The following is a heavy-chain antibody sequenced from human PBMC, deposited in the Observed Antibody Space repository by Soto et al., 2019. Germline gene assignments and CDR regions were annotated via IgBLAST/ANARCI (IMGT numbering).Heavy chain of an antibody. D-gene: IGHD1-26*01. CDR3: ARDRWELLNWYFDL. CDR2: IYHSGST. V-gene: IGHV4-4*02. CDR1: GGSISSSSW. J-gene: IGHJ2*01. Sequence: QVHLQESGPGLVKPSGTLSLTCAVSGGSISSSSWWSWVRQPPGKGLEWIGEIYHSGSTNYNPSLQSRVTISVDKSKNQFSLKLRSVTAADTAVYYCARDRWELLNWYFDLWGRGTLVTVSS.